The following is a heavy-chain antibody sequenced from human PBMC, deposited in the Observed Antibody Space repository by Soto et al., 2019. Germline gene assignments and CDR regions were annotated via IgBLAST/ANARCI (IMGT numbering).Heavy chain of an antibody. CDR2: IYWDDDK. J-gene: IGHJ5*02. CDR3: APTGFDGPRGWFDP. D-gene: IGHD3-9*01. Sequence: QITLKESGPTLVKPTQTLTLTCTFSGFSLSTSGVGVGWIRQPPGKALEWLALIYWDDDKRYSPSLKSRLAITKDTSKNQVVLTMTNMDPVDTATYYCAPTGFDGPRGWFDPWGQGTLVTVSS. CDR1: GFSLSTSGVG. V-gene: IGHV2-5*02.